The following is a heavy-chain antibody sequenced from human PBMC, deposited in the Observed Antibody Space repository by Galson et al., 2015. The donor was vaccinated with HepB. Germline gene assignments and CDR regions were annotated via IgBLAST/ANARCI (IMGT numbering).Heavy chain of an antibody. J-gene: IGHJ6*02. D-gene: IGHD3-10*01. Sequence: SVKVSCKVSGYTLTELSMHWVRQAPGKGLEWMGGFDPEDGETIYAQKFQGRVTMTEDTSTDTAYMELSSLRSEDTAVYYCATPYYYGSGSYFTYYYGMDVWGQGTTVTVSS. CDR1: GYTLTELS. CDR3: ATPYYYGSGSYFTYYYGMDV. V-gene: IGHV1-24*01. CDR2: FDPEDGET.